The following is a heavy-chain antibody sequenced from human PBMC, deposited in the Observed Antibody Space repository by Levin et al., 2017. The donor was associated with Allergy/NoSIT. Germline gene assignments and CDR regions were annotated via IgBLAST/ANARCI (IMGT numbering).Heavy chain of an antibody. CDR3: ARGPVSTAARLSYVQH. CDR1: GGSFSGYY. J-gene: IGHJ1*01. CDR2: INHSGST. V-gene: IGHV4-34*01. D-gene: IGHD6-6*01. Sequence: GSLRLSCAVYGGSFSGYYWSWIRQPPGKGLEWIGEINHSGSTNYNPSLKSRVTISVDTSKNQFSLKLSSVTAAETAVYYGARGPVSTAARLSYVQHWGQGTLVTVSS.